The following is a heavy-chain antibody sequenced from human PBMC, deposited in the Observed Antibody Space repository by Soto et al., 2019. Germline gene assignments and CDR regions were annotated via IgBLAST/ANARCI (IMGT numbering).Heavy chain of an antibody. CDR1: GYSISLGYY. CDR2: IYHSGNT. D-gene: IGHD2-15*01. CDR3: ARVKLASRGGFDY. V-gene: IGHV4-38-2*01. J-gene: IGHJ4*02. Sequence: SETLSLTCAVSGYSISLGYYWGWIRQPPGKGLEWIGSIYHSGNTYYNPSLKSRVSISLDTSKNHFSLELTSVTAADTAVYYCARVKLASRGGFDYWGLGTLVTVSS.